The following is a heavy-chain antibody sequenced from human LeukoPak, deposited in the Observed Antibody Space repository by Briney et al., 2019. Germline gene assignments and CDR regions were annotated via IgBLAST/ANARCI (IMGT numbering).Heavy chain of an antibody. Sequence: HAGGSLRLACAASGFTFSNYNLNWVRQAPGKGLEWVPYISDGSSTIYYADSVRGRFTISRDNAKNSLYLQINSLRDEDTAVYYCARETVGLDYWGQGTLVTVSS. CDR3: ARETVGLDY. J-gene: IGHJ4*02. CDR1: GFTFSNYN. V-gene: IGHV3-48*02. CDR2: ISDGSSTI. D-gene: IGHD4-23*01.